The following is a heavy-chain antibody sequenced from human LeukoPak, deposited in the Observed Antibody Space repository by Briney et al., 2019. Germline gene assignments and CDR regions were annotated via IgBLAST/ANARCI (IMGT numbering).Heavy chain of an antibody. CDR1: GFTFSDYY. J-gene: IGHJ5*02. CDR3: ARAQRFLPLGFDP. V-gene: IGHV3-11*01. Sequence: PGGSLRLSCAASGFTFSDYYMSWIRQAPGKGLEWVSYISSGSTIYYADSVKGRFTISRDNAKNSLYLQMNSLRAEDTAVYYCARAQRFLPLGFDPWGQGTLVTVSS. CDR2: ISSGSTI. D-gene: IGHD3-3*01.